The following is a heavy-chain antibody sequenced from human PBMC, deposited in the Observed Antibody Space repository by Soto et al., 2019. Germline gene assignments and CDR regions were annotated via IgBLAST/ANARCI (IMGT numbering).Heavy chain of an antibody. D-gene: IGHD3-3*01. J-gene: IGHJ4*02. CDR3: AKDRSTVFGVVTYYFDY. CDR1: GFTFSNSA. V-gene: IGHV3-30*18. Sequence: QVQLVESGGGVVQPGRSLRLSCAASGFTFSNSAMHWVRQTPDKGLEWVAFLSYDGSHNYYADSVKGRFTISRGNSKNTLYLQMNSLRVEDTAVYYCAKDRSTVFGVVTYYFDYWGQGTLVTVSS. CDR2: LSYDGSHN.